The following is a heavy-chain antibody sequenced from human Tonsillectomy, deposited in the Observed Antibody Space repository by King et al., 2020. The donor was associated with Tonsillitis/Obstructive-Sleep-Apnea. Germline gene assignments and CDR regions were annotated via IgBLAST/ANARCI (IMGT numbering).Heavy chain of an antibody. V-gene: IGHV1-69*01. CDR2: IIPLFGAA. D-gene: IGHD2-2*01. Sequence: QLVQSGAEVKKPGSSVKVSCKASGVTFSSYAISWVRQAPGQGLEWMGGIIPLFGAANYAQKFQGRVTITADESTSTAYMELSSLRSEDTAVYYCARVSVVVPAASHLYYFDYWGQGTLVTVSS. J-gene: IGHJ4*02. CDR1: GVTFSSYA. CDR3: ARVSVVVPAASHLYYFDY.